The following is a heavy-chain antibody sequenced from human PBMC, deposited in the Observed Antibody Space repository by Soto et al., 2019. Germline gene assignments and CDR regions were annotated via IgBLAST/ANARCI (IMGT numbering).Heavy chain of an antibody. D-gene: IGHD4-17*01. V-gene: IGHV3-23*01. J-gene: IGHJ5*02. CDR3: ASSDDYGDPSWFDP. CDR1: GFTFSSYA. CDR2: ISGSGGST. Sequence: GGSLRLSCAASGFTFSSYAMSWVRQAPGEGLEGVSAISGSGGSTYYADSVKGRFTISRDNSKNTLYLQMNSLRAEDTAVYYCASSDDYGDPSWFDPWGQGTLVTVSS.